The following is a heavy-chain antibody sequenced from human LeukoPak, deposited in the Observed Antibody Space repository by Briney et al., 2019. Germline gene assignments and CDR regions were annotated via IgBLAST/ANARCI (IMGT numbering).Heavy chain of an antibody. CDR2: IYYSGNT. CDR1: GGSFSGYY. Sequence: PSETLSLTCAVYGGSFSGYYWTWIRQPPGKGLEWIGYIYYSGNTNYNPSLKSRVTISVDTSKNQFSLKLTSMTAADTAVYYCARQYYGSGSYYYYYYYMDVWGKGTTVTVSS. CDR3: ARQYYGSGSYYYYYYYMDV. D-gene: IGHD3-10*01. J-gene: IGHJ6*03. V-gene: IGHV4-59*01.